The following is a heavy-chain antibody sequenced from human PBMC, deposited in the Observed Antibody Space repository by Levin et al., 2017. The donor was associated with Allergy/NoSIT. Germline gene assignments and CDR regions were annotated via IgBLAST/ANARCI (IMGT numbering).Heavy chain of an antibody. J-gene: IGHJ5*02. CDR2: IYHSGST. CDR1: GGSISSGGYS. CDR3: ARDYYDSSGSYADNWFDP. V-gene: IGHV4-30-2*01. D-gene: IGHD3-22*01. Sequence: SQTLSLTCAVSGGSISSGGYSWSWIRQPPGKGLEWIGYIYHSGSTYYNPSLKSRVTISVDRSKNQFSLKLSSVTAADTAVYYCARDYYDSSGSYADNWFDPWGQGTLVTVSS.